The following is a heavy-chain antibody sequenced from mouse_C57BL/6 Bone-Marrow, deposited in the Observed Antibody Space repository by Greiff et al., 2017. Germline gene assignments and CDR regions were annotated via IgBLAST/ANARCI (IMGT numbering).Heavy chain of an antibody. CDR3: AILLLRFYYAMDY. V-gene: IGHV1-55*01. CDR2: LYPGRCST. J-gene: IGHJ4*01. D-gene: IGHD1-1*01. Sequence: QVQLKQPGAELVKPGASVKMSCKASGYNFTSYWITWVKQRPGQGLEWIGDLYPGRCSTNYNEKFKSKATLTVDTSSSTAYMQLSSLTSEDSAVYYCAILLLRFYYAMDYWGQGTSVTVSS. CDR1: GYNFTSYW.